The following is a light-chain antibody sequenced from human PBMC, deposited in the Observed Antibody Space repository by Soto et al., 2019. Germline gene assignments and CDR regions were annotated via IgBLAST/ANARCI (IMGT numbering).Light chain of an antibody. V-gene: IGKV1-27*01. Sequence: DIQMTQSPTSLSASVGDRVNITCRASQGIRNYVAWYQQIPGKAPKLLIYAASTLQSGVPSRFSSSGSATVFTLTINVLQPEDVATYSCQKYSSVPVFGPGTKVEIK. CDR2: AAS. CDR3: QKYSSVPV. J-gene: IGKJ3*01. CDR1: QGIRNY.